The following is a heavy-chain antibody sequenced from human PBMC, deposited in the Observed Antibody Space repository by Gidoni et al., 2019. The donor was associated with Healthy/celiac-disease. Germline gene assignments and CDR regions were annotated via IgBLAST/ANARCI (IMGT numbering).Heavy chain of an antibody. CDR2: IYYSGST. CDR3: ARVHSSGYYSLIDY. J-gene: IGHJ4*02. CDR1: GGSISSYY. Sequence: QVQLHESGPGLVKPSVTLSLTCTVSGGSISSYYWSWIRQPPGKGLEWIGYIYYSGSTNYNPSLKSRVTISVDTSKNQFSLKLSSVTAADTAVYYCARVHSSGYYSLIDYWGQGTLVTVSS. D-gene: IGHD3-22*01. V-gene: IGHV4-59*01.